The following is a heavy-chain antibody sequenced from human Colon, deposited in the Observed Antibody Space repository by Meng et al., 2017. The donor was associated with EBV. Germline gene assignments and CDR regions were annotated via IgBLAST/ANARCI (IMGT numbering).Heavy chain of an antibody. CDR1: GFTFTNSH. J-gene: IGHJ4*02. D-gene: IGHD3-10*01. CDR2: IKRASDGGTT. V-gene: IGHV3-15*01. Sequence: EVRLVGSGGGLVKPGESLRLSCAASGFTFTNSHMTWGRQAPGKGLEWVGRIKRASDGGTTDYAAPVKGRFTISRDDSKSTVYLQMNSLKSEDTGVYYCTDVGGDMIWGQGTLVTVSS. CDR3: TDVGGDMI.